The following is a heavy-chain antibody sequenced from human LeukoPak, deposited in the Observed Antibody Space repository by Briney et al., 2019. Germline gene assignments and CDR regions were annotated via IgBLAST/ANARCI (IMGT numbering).Heavy chain of an antibody. J-gene: IGHJ4*02. Sequence: GGSLRLSCAASGFTFSSYGMHWVRQAPGKGLEWVAVISYDGSNKYYADSVKGRFTISRDNSKNTLYLQMNGLRAEDTAVYYCAKAQWLAFDYWGQGTLVTVSS. D-gene: IGHD6-19*01. V-gene: IGHV3-30*18. CDR1: GFTFSSYG. CDR3: AKAQWLAFDY. CDR2: ISYDGSNK.